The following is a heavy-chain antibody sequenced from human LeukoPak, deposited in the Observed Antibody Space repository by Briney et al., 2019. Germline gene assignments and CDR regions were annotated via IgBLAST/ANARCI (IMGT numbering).Heavy chain of an antibody. V-gene: IGHV3-53*01. Sequence: GGSLRLSCAASGFTVSSNYMSWVRQAPGKGLEGVSVIYSGGSTYYADSVKGRFTISRDNSKNTLYLQMNSLRAEDTAVYYCARAWFGELAFDYWGQGTLVTVSS. CDR3: ARAWFGELAFDY. J-gene: IGHJ4*02. CDR1: GFTVSSNY. CDR2: IYSGGST. D-gene: IGHD3-10*01.